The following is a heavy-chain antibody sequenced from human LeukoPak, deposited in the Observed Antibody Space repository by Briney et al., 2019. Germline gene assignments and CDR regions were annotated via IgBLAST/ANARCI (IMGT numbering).Heavy chain of an antibody. CDR3: AKRASIDSVGY. CDR2: ISGSGGST. D-gene: IGHD3-22*01. V-gene: IGHV3-23*01. Sequence: GGSLRLSCAASGFTFSNYAMTWVRQAPGKGLEWVSGISGSGGSTYYADSVKGRFTISRDNSKNTLYLQMSSLRADDTAVYYCAKRASIDSVGYWGQGTLVTVSS. J-gene: IGHJ4*02. CDR1: GFTFSNYA.